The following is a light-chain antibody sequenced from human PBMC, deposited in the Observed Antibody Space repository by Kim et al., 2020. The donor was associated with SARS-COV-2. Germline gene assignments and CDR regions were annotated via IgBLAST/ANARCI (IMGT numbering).Light chain of an antibody. CDR1: SSDVGGYNY. Sequence: QSALTQPASVSGSPGQSITISCTGTSSDVGGYNYVSWYQQYPGKAPKLMIYDVFKRPSGVSNRFSGSKSGNKASLTISGLQAEDAADYYCTSYRSSGYVFGTGTKVTVL. CDR3: TSYRSSGYV. CDR2: DVF. V-gene: IGLV2-14*03. J-gene: IGLJ1*01.